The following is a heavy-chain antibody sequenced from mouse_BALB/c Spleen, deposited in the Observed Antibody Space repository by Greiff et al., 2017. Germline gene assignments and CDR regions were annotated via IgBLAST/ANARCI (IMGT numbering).Heavy chain of an antibody. J-gene: IGHJ4*01. CDR2: ISDGGSYT. D-gene: IGHD1-1*01. V-gene: IGHV5-4*02. CDR3: ARDVYGSSYAMDY. CDR1: GFTFSDYY. Sequence: EVMLVESGGGLVKPGGSLKLSCAASGFTFSDYYMYWVRQTPEKRLEWVATISDGGSYTYYPDSVKGRFTISRDNAKNNLYLQMSSLKSEDTAMYYCARDVYGSSYAMDYWGQGTSVTVSS.